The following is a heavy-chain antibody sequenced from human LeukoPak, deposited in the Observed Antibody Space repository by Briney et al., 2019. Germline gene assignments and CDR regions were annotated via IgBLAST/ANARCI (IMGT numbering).Heavy chain of an antibody. J-gene: IGHJ4*02. D-gene: IGHD3-3*01. Sequence: ASVKVSCKAFGYTFTGYYMHWVRQAPGQGLEWIGLLNASGGSTSYAKKVQGRVTMTRDTSTSTAYMELSSLRSEDTGVYYCARDGENYDFWSGIDYWGRGTLVTVSS. CDR3: ARDGENYDFWSGIDY. V-gene: IGHV1-46*01. CDR1: GYTFTGYY. CDR2: LNASGGST.